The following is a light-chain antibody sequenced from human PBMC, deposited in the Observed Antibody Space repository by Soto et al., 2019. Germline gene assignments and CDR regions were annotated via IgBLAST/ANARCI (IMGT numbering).Light chain of an antibody. Sequence: QTVLTQPPSAFGSPGQSVTISCTGTSSDVGGYNYVSWYQQHPGKAPKLMIYEVSKRPSGVPDRFSGSKSGNTASLTVSGLQAEDEADYYCSSYAGSNNLGFGGGTKLTVL. J-gene: IGLJ2*01. V-gene: IGLV2-8*01. CDR2: EVS. CDR3: SSYAGSNNLG. CDR1: SSDVGGYNY.